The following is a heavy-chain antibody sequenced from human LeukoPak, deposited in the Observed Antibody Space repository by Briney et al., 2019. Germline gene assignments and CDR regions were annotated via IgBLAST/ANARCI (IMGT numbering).Heavy chain of an antibody. V-gene: IGHV3-23*01. CDR1: GFIFNNYG. CDR3: AKGSSGYFADL. J-gene: IGHJ5*02. Sequence: GGYLRLSCAASGFIFNNYGLIWVRQAPGKGLEWVSAISNDGGGTQYADFVEGRFTISRDNCKNTLFLQMSSLRAEDTALYYCAKGSSGYFADLWGQGTLVTVSS. CDR2: ISNDGGGT. D-gene: IGHD3-22*01.